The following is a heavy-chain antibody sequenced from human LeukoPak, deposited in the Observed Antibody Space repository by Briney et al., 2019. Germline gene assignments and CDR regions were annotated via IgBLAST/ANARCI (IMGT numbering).Heavy chain of an antibody. CDR1: SGSVSNYY. V-gene: IGHV4-4*07. Sequence: KSSETLSLTCSVSSGSVSNYYWIWIRQPAGKGLEWIAQIHTSGRIAFNPPLKSRVSISMDTPSNQYSLMITSVTAADTAMYYSAGRGISTGWTFAYWGQGPLFTVS. CDR3: AGRGISTGWTFAY. CDR2: IHTSGRI. J-gene: IGHJ4*02. D-gene: IGHD6-19*01.